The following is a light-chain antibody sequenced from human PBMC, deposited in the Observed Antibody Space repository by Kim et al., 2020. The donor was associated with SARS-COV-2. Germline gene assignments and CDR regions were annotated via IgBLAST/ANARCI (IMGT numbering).Light chain of an antibody. J-gene: IGKJ5*01. Sequence: DIVMTQSPDSLVVSLGERATITCKSSQSVLSSSNNRNYLSWHQQKPGQPPRLLIYGASSRKSGVPDRFGGSVSGTDFTLTISSLQAEDVAVYYCQQYYTTPITFGQGTRLEIK. CDR1: QSVLSSSNNRNY. CDR3: QQYYTTPIT. CDR2: GAS. V-gene: IGKV4-1*01.